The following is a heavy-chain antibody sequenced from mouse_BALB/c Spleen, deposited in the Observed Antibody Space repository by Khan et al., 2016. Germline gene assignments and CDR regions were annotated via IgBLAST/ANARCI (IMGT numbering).Heavy chain of an antibody. CDR2: INTNTGEP. V-gene: IGHV9-3*02. D-gene: IGHD1-1*01. CDR1: GFTFTNYG. CDR3: AEDYYGSNWFAY. J-gene: IGHJ3*01. Sequence: QIQLVQSGPDLKKPGETVKISCKASGFTFTNYGMNWVKQAPGKGLKWMGCINTNTGEPTYAEEFKGRFAFSLETSATTAYLQINNLKNEDTATYFCAEDYYGSNWFAYWGQGTLVTVSA.